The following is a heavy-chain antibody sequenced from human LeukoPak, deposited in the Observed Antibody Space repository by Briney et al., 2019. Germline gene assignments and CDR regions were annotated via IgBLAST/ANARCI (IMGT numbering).Heavy chain of an antibody. J-gene: IGHJ6*03. CDR2: IHSGGST. Sequence: GGSLRLSCAASGFTVSSNYMSWVRQAPAKGLEWVSVIHSGGSTYYAESVKGRFTISRDSSKNTLYLQMNSLRAEDTAVYYCARGVGGYDLLAYYYYYYMDVWGKGTTVTVSS. V-gene: IGHV3-53*01. CDR1: GFTVSSNY. CDR3: ARGVGGYDLLAYYYYYYMDV. D-gene: IGHD5-12*01.